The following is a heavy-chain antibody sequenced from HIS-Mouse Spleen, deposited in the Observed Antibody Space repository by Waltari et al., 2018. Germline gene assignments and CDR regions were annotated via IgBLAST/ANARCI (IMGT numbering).Heavy chain of an antibody. Sequence: QLQLQESGPGLVKPSETLSLTCTVSGGSISSSSYYWGWIRQPPGKGLEGIGRIYFSGNTHYNPSLKTRVTISVDTSKNQSSLKLSSVTAADTAVYYCAREIPYSSGWYDWYFDLWGRGTLVTVSS. J-gene: IGHJ2*01. CDR2: IYFSGNT. V-gene: IGHV4-39*07. CDR1: GGSISSSSYY. CDR3: AREIPYSSGWYDWYFDL. D-gene: IGHD6-13*01.